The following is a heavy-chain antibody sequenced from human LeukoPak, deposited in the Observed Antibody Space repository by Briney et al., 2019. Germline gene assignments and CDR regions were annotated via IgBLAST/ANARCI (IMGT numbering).Heavy chain of an antibody. J-gene: IGHJ4*02. CDR3: AREVAVAGSYDLDY. CDR1: GYTFTGYY. V-gene: IGHV1-2*02. Sequence: ASVKVSCKASGYTFTGYYMHWVRQPPGQGLEWMGWINPNSGGTNYAQKFQGRVTMTRDTSISTAYMELSRLRSDDTAVYYCAREVAVAGSYDLDYWGQGTLVTVSS. CDR2: INPNSGGT. D-gene: IGHD6-19*01.